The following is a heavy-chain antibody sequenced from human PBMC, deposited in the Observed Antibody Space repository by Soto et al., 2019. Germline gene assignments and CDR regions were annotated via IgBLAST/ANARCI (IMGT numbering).Heavy chain of an antibody. J-gene: IGHJ4*02. Sequence: GGSLRLSCAASGFTFSSYWMHWVRQVPGKGLVWVSRISGDGSSTTYADSVKGRFIISRDNAKNTLYLHMNSLRAEDTAVYYCTRPRYDGSGTPFDHWGQGTLVTVSS. CDR1: GFTFSSYW. V-gene: IGHV3-74*01. CDR2: ISGDGSST. CDR3: TRPRYDGSGTPFDH. D-gene: IGHD3-22*01.